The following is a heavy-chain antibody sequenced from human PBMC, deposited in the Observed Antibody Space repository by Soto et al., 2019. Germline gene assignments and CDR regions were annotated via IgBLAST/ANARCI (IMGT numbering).Heavy chain of an antibody. V-gene: IGHV4-61*01. CDR2: IYQSGIT. CDR3: ASDYSDYDS. Sequence: SETVSLTCTVSGASVSSDTYYWTWIRQKTGKGLEWIGYIYQSGITNYNPSLKSRVTISVDTSKNQFSQKMSSVTAADTAVYNCASDYSDYDSCGQGALVT. CDR1: GASVSSDTYY. D-gene: IGHD5-12*01. J-gene: IGHJ5*01.